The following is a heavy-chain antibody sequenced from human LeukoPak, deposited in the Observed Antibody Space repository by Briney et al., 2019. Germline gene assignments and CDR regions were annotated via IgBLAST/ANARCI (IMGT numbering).Heavy chain of an antibody. D-gene: IGHD3-10*01. J-gene: IGHJ4*02. V-gene: IGHV7-4-1*02. CDR1: GYTITSYA. CDR2: INTNTGNP. CDR3: AIIRTPLWFGKLRGPFDY. Sequence: ASVKVSCKASGYTITSYAMNWVRQAPGQGLEWMGWINTNTGNPTYAQDLTRQFVFSLDTSVSTAYLQISSLKVEDTAVYYCAIIRTPLWFGKLRGPFDYWGQGTLVTVSS.